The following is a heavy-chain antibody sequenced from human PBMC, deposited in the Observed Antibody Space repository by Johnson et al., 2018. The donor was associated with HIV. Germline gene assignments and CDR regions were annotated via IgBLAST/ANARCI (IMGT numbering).Heavy chain of an antibody. CDR2: DGSEK. J-gene: IGHJ3*02. V-gene: IGHV3-7*01. CDR3: ARVGAAGVDAFDI. Sequence: DGSEKYYVDSVQGRFTISRDNAKNSLCLQMNSLRAEDTAEYYCARVGAAGVDAFDIWGQGTMVTVSS. D-gene: IGHD6-25*01.